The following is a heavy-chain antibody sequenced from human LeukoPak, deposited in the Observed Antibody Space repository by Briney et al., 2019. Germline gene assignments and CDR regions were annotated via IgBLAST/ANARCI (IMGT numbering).Heavy chain of an antibody. V-gene: IGHV3-43D*03. CDR2: ITWDGDST. D-gene: IGHD7-27*01. J-gene: IGHJ4*02. CDR1: GFSFEDYA. CDR3: AKDSDLHTPTWVAHFDY. Sequence: GGSLRLSCAASGFSFEDYAMHWVRQAPGKGLEWVALITWDGDSTYYADSVKGRFTISRDNSKNSLYLRMNRLRAEDTAFYYCAKDSDLHTPTWVAHFDYWGQGTLVTVSS.